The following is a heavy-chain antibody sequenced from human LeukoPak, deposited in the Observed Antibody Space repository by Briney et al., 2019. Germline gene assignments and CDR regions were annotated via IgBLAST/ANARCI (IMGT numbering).Heavy chain of an antibody. J-gene: IGHJ4*02. CDR2: INHSGST. CDR3: ARAHEEVYCSGGSCYEDY. Sequence: PSETLSLTCAVYGGSFSGYYWSWIRQPPGKGLEWIGEINHSGSTNYNPSLKSRVTISVDTSKNQFSLKLSSVTAADTAVYYCARAHEEVYCSGGSCYEDYWGQGTPVTVSS. D-gene: IGHD2-15*01. V-gene: IGHV4-34*01. CDR1: GGSFSGYY.